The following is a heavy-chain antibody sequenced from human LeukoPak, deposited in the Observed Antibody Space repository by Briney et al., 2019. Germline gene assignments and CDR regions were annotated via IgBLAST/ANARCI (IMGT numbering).Heavy chain of an antibody. CDR1: GFTFGGHW. Sequence: GGPLRLSCVASGFTFGGHWMNWVRQAPGQGMEWVANINTDGSGKYHVDPVQGRFTISRDNAKNSLYLQMNSLRAEDTAVYYCVRDATGLTNWGQGTLVTVSS. V-gene: IGHV3-7*01. CDR3: VRDATGLTN. D-gene: IGHD4-11*01. J-gene: IGHJ4*02. CDR2: INTDGSGK.